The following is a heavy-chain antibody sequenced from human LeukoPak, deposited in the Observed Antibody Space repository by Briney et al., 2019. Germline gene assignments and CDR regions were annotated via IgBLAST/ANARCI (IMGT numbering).Heavy chain of an antibody. V-gene: IGHV1-18*01. J-gene: IGHJ4*02. CDR1: GYTFTNYG. CDR3: ARDMDSGPDFFDY. CDR2: ISGYNGNT. D-gene: IGHD1-26*01. Sequence: ASVKVSCKASGYTFTNYGLSWVRQAPGQGLEWMGWISGYNGNTKYVQKLQGRVTMTRDTSTTTAYMELRSLRSDDTAVYYCARDMDSGPDFFDYWGLGTLVTVSS.